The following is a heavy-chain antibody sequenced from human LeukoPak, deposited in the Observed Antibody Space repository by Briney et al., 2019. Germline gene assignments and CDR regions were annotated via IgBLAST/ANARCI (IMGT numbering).Heavy chain of an antibody. CDR3: ARRKWPGGYFDY. CDR2: INHSGST. J-gene: IGHJ4*02. Sequence: SEILSLTCDVYGGSFSGYYWSWIRQPPGKGLEWIGEINHSGSTNYNPSLKSRVTISVDTSKNQFSLKLSSVTAADTAVYYCARRKWPGGYFDYWGQGTLVTVSS. CDR1: GGSFSGYY. D-gene: IGHD5-12*01. V-gene: IGHV4-34*01.